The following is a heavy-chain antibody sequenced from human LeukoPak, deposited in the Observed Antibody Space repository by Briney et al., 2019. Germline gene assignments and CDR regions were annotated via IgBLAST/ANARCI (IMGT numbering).Heavy chain of an antibody. Sequence: SVKVSCKASGGTFSSYAISWVRQAPGQGLEWMGGIIPIFGTANYAQKFQGRVTITADESTSTAYMELSSLRSEDTAVYYCARIRDGYNSYFFYGMDVWGQGTTVTVSS. CDR2: IIPIFGTA. CDR1: GGTFSSYA. V-gene: IGHV1-69*13. D-gene: IGHD5-24*01. CDR3: ARIRDGYNSYFFYGMDV. J-gene: IGHJ6*02.